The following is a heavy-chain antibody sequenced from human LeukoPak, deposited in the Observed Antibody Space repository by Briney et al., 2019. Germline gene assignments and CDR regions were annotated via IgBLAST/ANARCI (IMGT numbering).Heavy chain of an antibody. V-gene: IGHV3-53*01. CDR2: IYSGGST. CDR3: ARDMGFGDLMGY. D-gene: IGHD3-10*01. CDR1: GFSVSSIY. Sequence: GGSLRLSCAASGFSVSSIYMSWVRQAPGKGLEWVSVIYSGGSTYYTDSVRGRFTISRDNSKNTLYLQMNSLRVEDTAVYYCARDMGFGDLMGYWGQGTLVTVSS. J-gene: IGHJ4*02.